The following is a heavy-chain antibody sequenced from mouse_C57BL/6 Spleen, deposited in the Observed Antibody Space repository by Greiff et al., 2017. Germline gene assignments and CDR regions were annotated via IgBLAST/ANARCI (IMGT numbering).Heavy chain of an antibody. J-gene: IGHJ3*01. Sequence: VQLQQPGAELVRPGTSVKLSCKASGYTFTSYWMHWVKQRPGQGLEWIGVIDPSDSYTNYNQKFKGKATLTVDTSSSTAYMQLSSLTSEDSAVYYCASGDQPLFAYWGQGTLVTVSA. V-gene: IGHV1-59*01. CDR3: ASGDQPLFAY. CDR2: IDPSDSYT. CDR1: GYTFTSYW.